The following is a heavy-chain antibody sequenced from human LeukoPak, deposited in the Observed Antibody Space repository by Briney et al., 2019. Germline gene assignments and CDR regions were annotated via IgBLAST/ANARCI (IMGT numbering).Heavy chain of an antibody. CDR1: GGSFSGYY. CDR3: ARGKLYSSAY. CDR2: IYYTGTT. Sequence: KSSETLSLTCGVYGGSFSGYYWSWFRQPPGKGLEWIGEIYYTGTTNYNPSLTSRVSIALDTSQKQFSLRMHSVTAADTAVYYCARGKLYSSAYWGQGTLVTVSS. V-gene: IGHV4-34*01. D-gene: IGHD6-19*01. J-gene: IGHJ4*02.